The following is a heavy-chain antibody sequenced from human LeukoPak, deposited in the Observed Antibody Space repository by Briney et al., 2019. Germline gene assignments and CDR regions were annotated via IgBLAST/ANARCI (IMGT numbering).Heavy chain of an antibody. CDR2: ISYDGSNK. D-gene: IGHD3-10*01. J-gene: IGHJ5*02. V-gene: IGHV3-30*04. CDR1: GFTFSSYA. CDR3: LDDGEYH. Sequence: PGGSLRLSCAASGFTFSSYAMHWVRQAPGKGLEWVAVISYDGSNKYYADSVKGRFTISRDNSKNTLYLQMNRLRAEDTAVYYCLDDGEYHWGQGTLVTVSS.